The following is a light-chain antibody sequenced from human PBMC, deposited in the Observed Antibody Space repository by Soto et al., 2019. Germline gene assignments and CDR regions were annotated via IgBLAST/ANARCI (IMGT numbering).Light chain of an antibody. V-gene: IGKV3-15*01. CDR2: GPS. J-gene: IGKJ1*01. Sequence: EIVLTQSPGTLSVSPGERATLSCRASQSVSSNLAWYQQKVGQPPRLLIYGPSTRATGIPARFSGSGSGTEFTLTISSLQSEDFAVYYCQQYNNWSRTFGQGTKVEIK. CDR3: QQYNNWSRT. CDR1: QSVSSN.